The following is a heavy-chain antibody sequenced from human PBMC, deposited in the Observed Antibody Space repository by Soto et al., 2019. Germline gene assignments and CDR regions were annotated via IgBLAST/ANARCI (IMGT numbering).Heavy chain of an antibody. J-gene: IGHJ6*02. CDR1: GGTFSRYA. V-gene: IGHV1-69*06. CDR2: IIPIFGTA. Sequence: QVQLVQSGAEGKKPGSSVKVSCKASGGTFSRYAINWVRQAPGQGLEWMGGIIPIFGTANYAQKFQERVTVYADRFTTTAYMELINPRSEDTAIYYCGSYINPAFYYHGIDIWGQGTTVTVSS. D-gene: IGHD4-4*01. CDR3: GSYINPAFYYHGIDI.